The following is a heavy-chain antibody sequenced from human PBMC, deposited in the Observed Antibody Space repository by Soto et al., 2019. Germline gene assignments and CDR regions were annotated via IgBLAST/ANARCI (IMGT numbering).Heavy chain of an antibody. D-gene: IGHD1-26*01. CDR3: ARVFSAAGRWAFDI. CDR1: GDSVSSNSAA. J-gene: IGHJ3*02. CDR2: TYYRSKWDN. Sequence: SQTLSLTCAISGDSVSSNSAAWNWIRQSPSRGLEWLGRTYYRSKWDNDYAVSVKSRITINPDTSKNQFSLQLNSVTPEDTAVYYCARVFSAAGRWAFDIWGQGTMVTVSS. V-gene: IGHV6-1*01.